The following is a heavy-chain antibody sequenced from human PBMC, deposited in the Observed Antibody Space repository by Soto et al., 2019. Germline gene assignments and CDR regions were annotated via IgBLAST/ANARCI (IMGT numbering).Heavy chain of an antibody. V-gene: IGHV4-31*03. CDR2: IYYSGST. CDR3: ARDLYYYGSGSSYNWFDP. CDR1: GGSIGSGGYY. D-gene: IGHD3-10*01. J-gene: IGHJ5*02. Sequence: SETLSLTCTVSGGSIGSGGYYWSWIRQHPGKGLEWIGYIYYSGSTYYNPSLKSRVTISVDTSKNQFSLKLSSVTAADTAVYYCARDLYYYGSGSSYNWFDPWGQGTLVTVSS.